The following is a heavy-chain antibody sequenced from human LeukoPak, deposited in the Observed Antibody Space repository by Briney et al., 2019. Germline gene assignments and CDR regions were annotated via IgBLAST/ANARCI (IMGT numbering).Heavy chain of an antibody. CDR1: EFTFSSYW. D-gene: IGHD2-2*01. V-gene: IGHV3-7*01. Sequence: PGGSLRLSCTASEFTFSSYWVTWVRQAPGKGLEWVANINQGESERYYVDSVKGRFTISRDNAKKSLYLQMNNLRVEGTAVYYCARDYQWKFDCWGQGTLVTVSS. J-gene: IGHJ4*02. CDR3: ARDYQWKFDC. CDR2: INQGESER.